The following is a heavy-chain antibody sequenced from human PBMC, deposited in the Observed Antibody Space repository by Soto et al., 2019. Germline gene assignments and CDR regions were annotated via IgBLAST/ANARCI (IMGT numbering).Heavy chain of an antibody. Sequence: QVQLQESGPGLVKPSETLSLTCTVSGGSISSYYWSWIRQPPGKGLEWIGYIYYSGSTNYNPSLKSRVTIAVDTSNNQFSLKLSWMTAAETAVYYCARHNLHDCSGGSCYYNWFDPWGQGSMVTVSS. CDR1: GGSISSYY. J-gene: IGHJ5*02. CDR3: ARHNLHDCSGGSCYYNWFDP. V-gene: IGHV4-59*08. D-gene: IGHD2-15*01. CDR2: IYYSGST.